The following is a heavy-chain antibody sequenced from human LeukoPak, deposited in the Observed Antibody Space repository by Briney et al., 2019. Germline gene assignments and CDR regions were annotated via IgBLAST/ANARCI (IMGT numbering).Heavy chain of an antibody. V-gene: IGHV1-2*02. J-gene: IGHJ3*02. CDR3: ARSKSGSTFRAFDI. CDR1: GYIFTDYY. D-gene: IGHD1-26*01. Sequence: ASVKVSCKASGYIFTDYYMHCVRQAPGQGLEWMGWISPNSGGTDYAQRFQGRVTMTRDTSISTAYMELSRLRSDDTAVYYCARSKSGSTFRAFDIWGQGTMVTVSS. CDR2: ISPNSGGT.